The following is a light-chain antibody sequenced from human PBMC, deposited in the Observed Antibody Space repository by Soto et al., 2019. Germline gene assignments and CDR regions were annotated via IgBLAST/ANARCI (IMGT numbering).Light chain of an antibody. J-gene: IGKJ1*01. CDR3: QQRSNWIT. V-gene: IGKV3-11*01. CDR1: QSISNY. Sequence: EIVLTQSPATLSLSPGERATVSCRASQSISNYLGWYQQKPGQAPRLLIYDASNRATGIPARFSGSGSGTDFTLTISSLEPEDFAVYYCQQRSNWITFGQGTKVDIK. CDR2: DAS.